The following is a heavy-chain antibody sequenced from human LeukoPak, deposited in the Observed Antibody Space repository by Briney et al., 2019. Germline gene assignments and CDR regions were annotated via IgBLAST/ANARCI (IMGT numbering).Heavy chain of an antibody. CDR1: GGTFSSYT. CDR2: IIPIFGTP. J-gene: IGHJ4*02. D-gene: IGHD2-21*02. Sequence: SVKVSCKTSGGTFSSYTISWVRQAPGQGLEWMGGIIPIFGTPHYAQKFQDRVTITADASTSTAYMGLSSLRSEDTAVYYCARAYMTATRHFDSWGQGTLVTVSS. CDR3: ARAYMTATRHFDS. V-gene: IGHV1-69*13.